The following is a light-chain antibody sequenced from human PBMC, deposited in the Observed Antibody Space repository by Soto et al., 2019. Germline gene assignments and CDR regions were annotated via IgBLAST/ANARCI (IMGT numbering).Light chain of an antibody. V-gene: IGKV3-15*01. J-gene: IGKJ1*01. Sequence: IVLTQSPATLSVSPGERATLSCRASQSVSSNLAWYQHKPGQAPRLLIYGASSRAHGIPARFSGSGSGTEFTLTISSLQSEDFAVYYCQQYDNWPRTFGQGTKVEIK. CDR3: QQYDNWPRT. CDR1: QSVSSN. CDR2: GAS.